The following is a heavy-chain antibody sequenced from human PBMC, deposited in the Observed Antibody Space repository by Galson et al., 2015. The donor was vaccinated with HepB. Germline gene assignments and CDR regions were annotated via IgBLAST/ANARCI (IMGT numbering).Heavy chain of an antibody. Sequence: SLRLSCAASGFTFSDYYMSWIRQAPGKGLEWVSYISSSGSTIYYADSVKGRFTISRDNAKNSLYLQMNSLRAEDTAVYYCARDRDYYDSSGDAFDIWGQGTMVTVSS. V-gene: IGHV3-11*01. CDR3: ARDRDYYDSSGDAFDI. CDR2: ISSSGSTI. J-gene: IGHJ3*02. D-gene: IGHD3-22*01. CDR1: GFTFSDYY.